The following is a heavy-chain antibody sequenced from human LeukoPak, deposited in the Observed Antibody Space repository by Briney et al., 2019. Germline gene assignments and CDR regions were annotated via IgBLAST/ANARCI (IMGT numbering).Heavy chain of an antibody. CDR1: GFTFSSYG. Sequence: GGSLRLSCAASGFTFSSYGMHWVRQAPGKGLEGVAVISYDGSNKYYADSVKGRFTISRDNSKNTLYLQMNSLRAEDTAVYYCAKPINYDILTQPYFDYWGQGTLVTVSS. D-gene: IGHD3-9*01. CDR2: ISYDGSNK. CDR3: AKPINYDILTQPYFDY. J-gene: IGHJ4*02. V-gene: IGHV3-30*18.